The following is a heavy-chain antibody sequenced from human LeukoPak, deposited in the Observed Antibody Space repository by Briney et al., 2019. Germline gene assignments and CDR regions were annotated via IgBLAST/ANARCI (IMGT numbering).Heavy chain of an antibody. V-gene: IGHV3-21*01. Sequence: GGSLRLSCAASGFTFSSYSMNWVRQAPGEGLEWVSSISSSSSYIYYADSVKGRFTISRDNAKNSLYLQMNSLRAEDTAVYYCARNYDSSGYYPPYYYYMDVWGKGTTVTVSS. J-gene: IGHJ6*03. D-gene: IGHD3-22*01. CDR1: GFTFSSYS. CDR2: ISSSSSYI. CDR3: ARNYDSSGYYPPYYYYMDV.